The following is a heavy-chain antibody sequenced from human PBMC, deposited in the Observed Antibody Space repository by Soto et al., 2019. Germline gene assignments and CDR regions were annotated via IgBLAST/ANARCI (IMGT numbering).Heavy chain of an antibody. CDR1: GFTFSDYS. V-gene: IGHV3-48*01. D-gene: IGHD3-10*01. CDR3: EKDRMVVFDY. CDR2: ISSSSFTT. J-gene: IGHJ4*02. Sequence: GGSLRLSCAASGFTFSDYSMNWVRQAPGRGLEWVSYISSSSFTTHYADSVKGRFAISRDNSKNTLYLQMNSLRAEDTAVYYCEKDRMVVFDYWGQGTLVTVSS.